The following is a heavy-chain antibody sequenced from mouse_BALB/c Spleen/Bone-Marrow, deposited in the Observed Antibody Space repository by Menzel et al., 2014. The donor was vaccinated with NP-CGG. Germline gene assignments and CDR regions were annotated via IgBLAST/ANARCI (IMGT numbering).Heavy chain of an antibody. CDR2: INPSNDTP. CDR1: GYTFTNYF. Sequence: QVQLKESGAELVKPGASVKLSCRVSGYTFTNYFAYWVKQRPGQGLEWIGEINPSNDTPNFNEKFKSKATLTVDKSSSTAYMQLSSLTSEDSAVYYCTRSGYYGYGWYFDVWGAGTTVTVSS. J-gene: IGHJ1*01. D-gene: IGHD1-2*01. CDR3: TRSGYYGYGWYFDV. V-gene: IGHV1S81*02.